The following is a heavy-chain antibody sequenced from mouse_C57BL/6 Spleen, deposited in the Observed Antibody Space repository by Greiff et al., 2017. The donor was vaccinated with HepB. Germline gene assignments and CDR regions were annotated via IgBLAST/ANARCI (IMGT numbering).Heavy chain of an antibody. CDR3: ARDTTMVKDWYFDV. D-gene: IGHD2-1*01. Sequence: DVKLVESGGGLVKPGGSLKLSCAASGFTFSSYAMSWVRQTPEKRLEWVATISDGGSYTYYPDNVKGRFTISRDNAKNNLYLQMSHLKSEDTAMYYCARDTTMVKDWYFDVWGTGTTVTVSS. CDR2: ISDGGSYT. V-gene: IGHV5-4*01. CDR1: GFTFSSYA. J-gene: IGHJ1*03.